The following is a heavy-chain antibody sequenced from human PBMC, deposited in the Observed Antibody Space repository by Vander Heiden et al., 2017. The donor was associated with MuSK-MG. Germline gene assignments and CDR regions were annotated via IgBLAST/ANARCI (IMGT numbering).Heavy chain of an antibody. Sequence: EVHLVESGGGLVQPGGSLRLSCAVPGFTFGDYWMHWVRQVTGKGLVWVSRIRDDGTITSYADSVKGRFTISRDNAKNTLFLQMNSLRVEDTAEFYCARAWNRNDGRSLGYWGQGALVTVSS. D-gene: IGHD1-1*01. CDR2: IRDDGTIT. CDR3: ARAWNRNDGRSLGY. V-gene: IGHV3-74*01. CDR1: GFTFGDYW. J-gene: IGHJ4*02.